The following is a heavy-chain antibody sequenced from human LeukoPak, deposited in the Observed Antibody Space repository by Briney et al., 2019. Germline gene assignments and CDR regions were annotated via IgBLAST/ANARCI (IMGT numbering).Heavy chain of an antibody. J-gene: IGHJ4*02. CDR3: ARDQGTTLGAYDY. V-gene: IGHV1-18*01. CDR2: ISAYNENT. D-gene: IGHD1-26*01. CDR1: GGTFSSYA. Sequence: ASVKVSCKASGGTFSSYAISWVRQAPGQGLEWMGWISAYNENTNYAQKLQGRVTMTTDTSTTTAYMGLRSLRSDDTAVYYCARDQGTTLGAYDYWGQGTLVTVSS.